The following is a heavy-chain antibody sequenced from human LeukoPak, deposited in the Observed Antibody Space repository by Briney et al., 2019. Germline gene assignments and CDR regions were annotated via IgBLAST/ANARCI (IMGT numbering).Heavy chain of an antibody. CDR1: GFTFNNYG. V-gene: IGHV3-30*18. J-gene: IGHJ4*02. CDR2: ISYDGRNI. D-gene: IGHD2-2*01. CDR3: AKGPLRGTAAAIDY. Sequence: PGGSLRLSCAASGFTFNNYGMHWVRQAPGKGLEWVAVISYDGRNIHYPDSVKGQFTISRDISTDTLWLQMDSLRTEDTAVYYCAKGPLRGTAAAIDYWGQGTLVTVSS.